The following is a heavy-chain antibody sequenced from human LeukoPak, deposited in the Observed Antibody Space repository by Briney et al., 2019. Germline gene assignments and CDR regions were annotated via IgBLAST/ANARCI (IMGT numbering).Heavy chain of an antibody. Sequence: GGSLRLSCAASGFTFSNAWMSRVRQAPGKGLEWVGRIKSKTDGGTTDYAAPVKGRFTISRDDSKNTLYLQMNSLRAEDTAVYYCAKAPDSVDYGALKWFDPWGQGTLVTVSS. CDR1: GFTFSNAW. CDR2: IKSKTDGGTT. V-gene: IGHV3-15*01. CDR3: AKAPDSVDYGALKWFDP. D-gene: IGHD4-17*01. J-gene: IGHJ5*02.